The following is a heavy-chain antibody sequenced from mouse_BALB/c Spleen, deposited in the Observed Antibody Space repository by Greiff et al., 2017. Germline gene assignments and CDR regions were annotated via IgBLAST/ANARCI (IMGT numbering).Heavy chain of an antibody. CDR1: GFTFSSYW. CDR3: TSLSTMIIYAMDY. Sequence: EVMLVESGGGLVQPGGSMKLSCVASGFTFSSYWMSWVRQSPEKGLEWVAEIRLKSDNYATHYAESVKGKFTISRDDSKSRLYLQMNSLRAEDTGIYYCTSLSTMIIYAMDYWGQGTSVTVSS. D-gene: IGHD2-4*01. CDR2: IRLKSDNYAT. V-gene: IGHV6-6*02. J-gene: IGHJ4*01.